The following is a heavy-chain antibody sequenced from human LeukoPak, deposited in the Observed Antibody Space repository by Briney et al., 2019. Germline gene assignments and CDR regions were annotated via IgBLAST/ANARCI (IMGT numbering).Heavy chain of an antibody. CDR3: ARSYDSSGYYPYYFDY. Sequence: GTSLRLSCAASGFTFSSYAMHWVRQAPGKGLEWVAVISYDGGNKYYADSVKGRFTTSRDNSKNTLYLQMNSLRAEDTAVYYCARSYDSSGYYPYYFDYWGQGTLVTVSS. J-gene: IGHJ4*02. V-gene: IGHV3-30*14. CDR1: GFTFSSYA. D-gene: IGHD3-22*01. CDR2: ISYDGGNK.